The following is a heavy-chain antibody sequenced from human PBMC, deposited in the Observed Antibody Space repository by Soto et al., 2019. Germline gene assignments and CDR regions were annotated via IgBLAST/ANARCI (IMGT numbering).Heavy chain of an antibody. CDR2: ITGSGFTT. CDR1: AFTFSNYA. V-gene: IGHV3-23*01. CDR3: AKSQIGAAQYGDY. D-gene: IGHD6-13*01. Sequence: PGGSLRLSCAASAFTFSNYAMNWVRQAPGKGLEWVSAITGSGFTTYYADSVKGRFTISRDNSKNTLYMQMNNLRAEDTAVYYCAKSQIGAAQYGDYWGQGTLVTVSS. J-gene: IGHJ4*02.